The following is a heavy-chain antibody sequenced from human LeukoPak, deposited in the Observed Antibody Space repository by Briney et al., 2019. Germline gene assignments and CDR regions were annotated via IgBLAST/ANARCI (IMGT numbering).Heavy chain of an antibody. J-gene: IGHJ4*02. CDR2: INPNSGGT. CDR3: ARTQECGGDCYIDYYDSYTLDY. Sequence: ASVKVSCKASGYTFTGYYMHWVRQAPGQGLEWMRWINPNSGGTNYAQKFQGRVTMTRDTSISTAYMELSRLRSDDTAVYYCARTQECGGDCYIDYYDSYTLDYWGQGTLVTVSS. D-gene: IGHD2-21*01. CDR1: GYTFTGYY. V-gene: IGHV1-2*02.